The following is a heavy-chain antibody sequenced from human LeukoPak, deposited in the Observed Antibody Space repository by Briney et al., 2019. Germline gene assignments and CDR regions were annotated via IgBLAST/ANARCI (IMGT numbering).Heavy chain of an antibody. V-gene: IGHV3-23*01. CDR1: GFTFSRNA. D-gene: IGHD7-27*01. Sequence: GGSLRLSCAASGFTFSRNAMIWVRQAPWKGLEWVSAISGSGSDTYYADSVKGRFTIFRDNSKNTVYLRMNSLRAEDTAVYYCAKDPWGSRGYFDYWGQGTLVTVSS. CDR3: AKDPWGSRGYFDY. CDR2: ISGSGSDT. J-gene: IGHJ4*02.